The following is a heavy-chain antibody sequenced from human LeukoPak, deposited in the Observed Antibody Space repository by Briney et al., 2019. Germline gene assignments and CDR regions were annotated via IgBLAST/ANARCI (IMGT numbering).Heavy chain of an antibody. V-gene: IGHV3-23*01. CDR1: GFTFSSYA. CDR3: AKDRGWFGELLPYFDY. J-gene: IGHJ4*02. Sequence: GGSLRLSCAPSGFTFSSYAMSWVRQAPGKGVEWVSAFRVSIGSTYYEDSVKGRLTISRDNSKNTLYLQMNSLRAEDTAVYYCAKDRGWFGELLPYFDYWGQGTLVTVSS. CDR2: FRVSIGST. D-gene: IGHD3-10*01.